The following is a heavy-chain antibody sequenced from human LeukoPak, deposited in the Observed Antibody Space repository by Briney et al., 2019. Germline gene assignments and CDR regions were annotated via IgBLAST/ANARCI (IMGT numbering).Heavy chain of an antibody. D-gene: IGHD3/OR15-3a*01. CDR3: ARHDFGATRDY. Sequence: PSGTLSLTCSVSGGSINSYHWSWIRQPPGKGLEWIGYIHYTGSTNYNPYLKSRVTISLDTSKSQFSLKVNSVTAADTAVYYCARHDFGATRDYWGQGTLVTVSS. V-gene: IGHV4-59*01. J-gene: IGHJ4*02. CDR2: IHYTGST. CDR1: GGSINSYH.